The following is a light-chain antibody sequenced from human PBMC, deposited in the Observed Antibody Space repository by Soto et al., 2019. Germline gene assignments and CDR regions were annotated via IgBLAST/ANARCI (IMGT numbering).Light chain of an antibody. CDR2: GAS. CDR3: QNYGSSWT. CDR1: QTVSSNY. J-gene: IGKJ1*01. Sequence: EIVLTQSPGTLSLPPGGRATLSCRASQTVSSNYLAWFQQKGGQAPRLLIFGASSRAAGIPDRFSGSVSGTDFILTISRLEREDFAVYYCQNYGSSWTFGQGTKVDIK. V-gene: IGKV3-20*01.